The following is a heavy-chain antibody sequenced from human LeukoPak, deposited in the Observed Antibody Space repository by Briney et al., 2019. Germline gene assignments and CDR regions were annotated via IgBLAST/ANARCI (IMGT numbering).Heavy chain of an antibody. J-gene: IGHJ3*02. D-gene: IGHD6-6*01. Sequence: PGGSLRLSCAAPGFTFSSYSMNWVRQAPGKGLEWVSSISSSSSYISYADSVKGRFTISRDNAKNSVYLQMNSLRAEDTAVYYCARGPSIAARYDAFDIWGQGTMVTVSS. CDR2: ISSSSSYI. CDR1: GFTFSSYS. V-gene: IGHV3-21*01. CDR3: ARGPSIAARYDAFDI.